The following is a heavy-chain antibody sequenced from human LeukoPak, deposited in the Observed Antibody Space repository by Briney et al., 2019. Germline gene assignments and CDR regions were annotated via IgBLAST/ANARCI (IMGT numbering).Heavy chain of an antibody. CDR1: GYTFTGYY. J-gene: IGHJ5*02. D-gene: IGHD4-17*01. CDR2: ISAYNGNT. V-gene: IGHV1-18*04. CDR3: ARVTTVKNWFDP. Sequence: ASVKVSCKASGYTFTGYYMHWVRQAPGQGLEWMGWISAYNGNTNYAQKLQGRVTMTTDTSTSTAYMELRSLRSDDTAVYYCARVTTVKNWFDPWGQGTLVTVSS.